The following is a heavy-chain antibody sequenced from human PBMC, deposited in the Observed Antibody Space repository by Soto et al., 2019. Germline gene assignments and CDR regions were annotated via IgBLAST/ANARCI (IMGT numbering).Heavy chain of an antibody. J-gene: IGHJ3*02. CDR3: ATGTDFGWLDNHIHALDI. CDR2: INSAGSII. V-gene: IGHV3-48*01. CDR1: GFTPSRLS. D-gene: IGHD3-9*01. Sequence: EVQLVQSGGALAQPGGSLRLSCAASGFTPSRLSMNWVRQAPGKGLEWISYINSAGSIIYYADSVKGRFTISSDNAKNSLYLPMNSLRAADTAVYYCATGTDFGWLDNHIHALDIWGPGTMVTVSS.